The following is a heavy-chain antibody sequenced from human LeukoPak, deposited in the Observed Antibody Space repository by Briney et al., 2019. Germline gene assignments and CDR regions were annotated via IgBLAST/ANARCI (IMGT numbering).Heavy chain of an antibody. V-gene: IGHV4-59*01. D-gene: IGHD3-10*01. CDR3: ARGRFGKIFDY. CDR2: FYYSGST. J-gene: IGHJ4*02. Sequence: SETLSLTCAVYGGSFSGYYWSWIRQPPGKGLEWIGFFYYSGSTNYNPSLKSRVTISVDTSKNQFSLKLSSVTAADTAVYYCARGRFGKIFDYWGQGTLVTVSS. CDR1: GGSFSGYY.